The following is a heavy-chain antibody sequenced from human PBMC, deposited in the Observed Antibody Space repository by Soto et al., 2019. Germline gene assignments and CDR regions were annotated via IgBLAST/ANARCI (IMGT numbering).Heavy chain of an antibody. CDR3: ARVKFRRGVNYGMDV. CDR1: GGSISSYY. Sequence: SETLSLTCTVSGGSISSYYWSWIRQPPGKGLEWIGYIYYSGSTNYNPSLKSRVTISVDTSKNQFSLKLSSVTAADTAVYYCARVKFRRGVNYGMDVWGQGTTVTVSS. CDR2: IYYSGST. D-gene: IGHD3-10*01. J-gene: IGHJ6*02. V-gene: IGHV4-59*01.